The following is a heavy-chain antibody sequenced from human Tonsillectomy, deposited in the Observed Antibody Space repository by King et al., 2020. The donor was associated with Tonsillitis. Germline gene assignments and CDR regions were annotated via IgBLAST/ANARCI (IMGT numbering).Heavy chain of an antibody. CDR3: ARGGSSSWDCYFDY. J-gene: IGHJ4*02. CDR1: GGSFSGYY. D-gene: IGHD6-13*01. Sequence: VQQQQWGAGLLKPSETLSLTCAVYGGSFSGYYWSWIRQPPGKGLDGIGEINHSGSTNYNPSLKSRVTISVDTSKNPFSLKLSSVTAADTAVYYCARGGSSSWDCYFDYWGQGTLVTVSS. CDR2: INHSGST. V-gene: IGHV4-34*01.